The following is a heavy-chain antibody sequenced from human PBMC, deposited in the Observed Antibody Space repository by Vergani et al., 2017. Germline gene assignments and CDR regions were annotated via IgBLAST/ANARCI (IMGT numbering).Heavy chain of an antibody. Sequence: QVQLVESGGGVVQPGEPLRLSCAASGFPFSTYGMHWVRQAPGKGLEWGAFIQKDGIDKFYADTVRGRFTISRNISKNTHYPEMNSLSAEDTALYHCVKDHPVFDEWGRGTLVSVS. J-gene: IGHJ4*02. CDR1: GFPFSTYG. CDR2: IQKDGIDK. CDR3: VKDHPVFDE. V-gene: IGHV3-30*02.